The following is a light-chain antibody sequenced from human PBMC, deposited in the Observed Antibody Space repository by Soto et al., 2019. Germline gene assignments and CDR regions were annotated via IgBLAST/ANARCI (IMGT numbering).Light chain of an antibody. Sequence: EIVMTQSPATLSVSPGERATLSCRASQSVSSNLAWYQQKPGQAPRLLIYGASTRATGIPARFSGSGSGTEFTLTISSLQSEDLAVYYCQQYNNWPTCGQGTKVEIK. CDR2: GAS. CDR1: QSVSSN. V-gene: IGKV3D-15*01. CDR3: QQYNNWPT. J-gene: IGKJ1*01.